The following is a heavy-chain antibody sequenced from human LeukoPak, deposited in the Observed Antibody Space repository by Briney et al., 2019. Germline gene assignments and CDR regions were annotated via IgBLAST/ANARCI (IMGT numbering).Heavy chain of an antibody. Sequence: ASVKVSCKASGYTFTSYDINWVRQATGQGLEWVGWMNPNSGNTGYAQKFQGRVTITRDTSISTAYMELSSLRSEDTAVYYCASGRGMTTVTTRSRALDYWGQGTLVTVSS. D-gene: IGHD4-17*01. V-gene: IGHV1-8*01. J-gene: IGHJ4*02. CDR2: MNPNSGNT. CDR3: ASGRGMTTVTTRSRALDY. CDR1: GYTFTSYD.